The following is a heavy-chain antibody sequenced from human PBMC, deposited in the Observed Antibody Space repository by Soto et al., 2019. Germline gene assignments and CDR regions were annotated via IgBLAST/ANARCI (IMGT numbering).Heavy chain of an antibody. D-gene: IGHD6-13*01. J-gene: IGHJ4*02. Sequence: QITLKESGPTLVKPTQTLTLTCTFSGFSLSTRGLGVGWIRQPPGKALEWLALIYWDGDKRYSPSLKTRVTITKDTSKNQVVPTITNMDPVDTATYYCVHQGRTSPGTVDYWGQGTLVTVSS. CDR2: IYWDGDK. CDR1: GFSLSTRGLG. CDR3: VHQGRTSPGTVDY. V-gene: IGHV2-5*02.